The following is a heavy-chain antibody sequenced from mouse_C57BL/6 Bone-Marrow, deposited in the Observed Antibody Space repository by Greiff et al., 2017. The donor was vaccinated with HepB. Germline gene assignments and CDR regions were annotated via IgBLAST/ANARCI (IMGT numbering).Heavy chain of an antibody. D-gene: IGHD1-1*01. J-gene: IGHJ2*01. CDR3: ARMGYYGSSDY. V-gene: IGHV1-42*01. CDR2: INPSTGGT. Sequence: EVKLVESGPELVKPGASVKISCKASGYSFTGYYMNWVKQSPEKSLEWIGEINPSTGGTTYNQKFKAKATLTVDKSSSTAYMQLKSLTSEDSAVYYCARMGYYGSSDYWGQGTTLTVSS. CDR1: GYSFTGYY.